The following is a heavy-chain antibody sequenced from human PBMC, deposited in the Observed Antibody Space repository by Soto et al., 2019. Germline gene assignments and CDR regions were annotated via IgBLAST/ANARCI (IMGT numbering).Heavy chain of an antibody. CDR3: ARDLFSIAVADPVGLSLGY. Sequence: QVQLQQSGPGLVKPSQTLSLTCAISGDSVSSNSAAWNWIRQSPSRGLEWLGRTYYRSKWYNDYAVSVKSRITINPDTSKNQFSLQLNSVTPEDTAVYYCARDLFSIAVADPVGLSLGYWGQGTLVTVSS. CDR2: TYYRSKWYN. CDR1: GDSVSSNSAA. D-gene: IGHD6-19*01. J-gene: IGHJ4*02. V-gene: IGHV6-1*01.